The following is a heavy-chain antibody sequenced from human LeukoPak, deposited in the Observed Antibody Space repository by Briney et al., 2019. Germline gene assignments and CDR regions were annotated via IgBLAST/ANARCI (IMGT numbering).Heavy chain of an antibody. J-gene: IGHJ4*02. CDR1: GLPFSDHA. CDR3: ARDLGSYGWGNHFDY. CDR2: ISYDGNYN. D-gene: IGHD3-16*01. V-gene: IGHV3-30-3*01. Sequence: PGTSLRLSCAASGLPFSDHAMHWVRQAPGKGLEWLGVISYDGNYNHYADSVKGRFTVSRDNSKNTVYLHMSSLKPEDTAVYYCARDLGSYGWGNHFDYWSQGTLVTVSS.